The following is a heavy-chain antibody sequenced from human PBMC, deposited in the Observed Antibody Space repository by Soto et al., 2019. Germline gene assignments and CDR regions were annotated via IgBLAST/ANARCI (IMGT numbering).Heavy chain of an antibody. D-gene: IGHD2-8*02. CDR1: GGSISSGGYY. CDR3: ARPLRVLWQHPFDY. CDR2: VYYSGST. V-gene: IGHV4-39*01. J-gene: IGHJ4*02. Sequence: PSETLSLTCTVSGGSISSGGYYWDWIRQPPGKGLEWIGNVYYSGSTNYNPSLESRVTISVDTSKNQFSLKLSSVTAADTAVYYCARPLRVLWQHPFDYWGQGTLVTVSS.